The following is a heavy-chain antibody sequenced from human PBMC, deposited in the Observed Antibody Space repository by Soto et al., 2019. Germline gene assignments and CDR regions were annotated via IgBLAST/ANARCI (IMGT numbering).Heavy chain of an antibody. CDR1: DGSFTSNNW. D-gene: IGHD1-7*01. Sequence: SETLSLTCAVSDGSFTSNNWWTWVRQPPGQGLEWIGEIYRTGSTNYNPSLKSRVTISLDKSENQFSLKVTSLTAADTAVYYCASRDPGTSVDYWGQGTLLTVSS. CDR3: ASRDPGTSVDY. CDR2: IYRTGST. V-gene: IGHV4-4*02. J-gene: IGHJ4*02.